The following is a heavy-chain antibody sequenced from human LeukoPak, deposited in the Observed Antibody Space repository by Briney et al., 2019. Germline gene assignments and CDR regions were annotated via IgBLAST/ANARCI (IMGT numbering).Heavy chain of an antibody. V-gene: IGHV3-7*01. CDR1: GFTFTKYW. CDR2: IKQDGSDK. Sequence: GGSLRLSCAASGFTFTKYWMTWVRQAPGKGLEWVGNIKQDGSDKNYMDSVKGRFTISRDNTKNSVYLQMSSLRAEDTSVYYCAREVWGPEYWGQGTLVTVSS. D-gene: IGHD1-14*01. CDR3: AREVWGPEY. J-gene: IGHJ4*02.